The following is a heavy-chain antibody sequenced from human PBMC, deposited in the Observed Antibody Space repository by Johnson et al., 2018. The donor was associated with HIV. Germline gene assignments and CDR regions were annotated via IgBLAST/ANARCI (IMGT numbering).Heavy chain of an antibody. D-gene: IGHD2-21*02. J-gene: IGHJ3*02. CDR3: ARCSLAYCGGDCYFDAFDM. CDR1: GFTFSNYA. V-gene: IGHV3-30*04. Sequence: QVQLVESGGGVVQPGRSLRLSCAASGFTFSNYAIHWVRQAPGKGLEWVAVISYDGSYEYHADSVKGRFTISRDNSKRTLFLQMNSLRAEDTAVYYCARCSLAYCGGDCYFDAFDMWGQGTMVTVSS. CDR2: ISYDGSYE.